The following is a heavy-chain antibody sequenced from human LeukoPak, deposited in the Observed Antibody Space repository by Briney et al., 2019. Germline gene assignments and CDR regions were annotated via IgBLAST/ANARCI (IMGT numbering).Heavy chain of an antibody. CDR1: GGTFSSYA. V-gene: IGHV1-69*13. CDR3: ATNSNYQYYFDY. CDR2: IIPIFGTA. Sequence: SVKVSCKASGGTFSSYAISWVRQAPGQGLEWMGGIIPIFGTANYAQKFQGRVTITADESTSTAYMELSSLRSEDTAVYYRATNSNYQYYFDYWGQGTLVTVSS. D-gene: IGHD4-11*01. J-gene: IGHJ4*02.